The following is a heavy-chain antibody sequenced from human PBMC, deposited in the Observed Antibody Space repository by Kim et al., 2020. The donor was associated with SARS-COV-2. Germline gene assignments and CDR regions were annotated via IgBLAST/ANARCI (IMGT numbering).Heavy chain of an antibody. CDR3: ARQNYYGSGTNFFDY. J-gene: IGHJ4*02. D-gene: IGHD3-10*01. V-gene: IGHV4-34*01. Sequence: PSLKRRVTISVDTSKNQFSLKLSSVTAADTAVYYCARQNYYGSGTNFFDYWGQGTLVTVSS.